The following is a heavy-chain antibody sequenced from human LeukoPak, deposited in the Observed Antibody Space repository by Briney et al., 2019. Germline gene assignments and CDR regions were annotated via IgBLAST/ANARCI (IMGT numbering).Heavy chain of an antibody. CDR3: ARDADRYGGYTAPLDY. Sequence: PGGSLRLSCAASGFTFGDYDMHWVRQAPGKGLGWVSLIRADGATTRYTDSVKGRFTISRDNSKSTLYLQMNSLRAEDTAVYYCARDADRYGGYTAPLDYWGQGTLVTVSS. D-gene: IGHD5-12*01. J-gene: IGHJ4*02. CDR1: GFTFGDYD. CDR2: IRADGATT. V-gene: IGHV3-43*02.